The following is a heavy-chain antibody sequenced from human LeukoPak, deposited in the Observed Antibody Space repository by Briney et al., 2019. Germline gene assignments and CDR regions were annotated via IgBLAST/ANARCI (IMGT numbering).Heavy chain of an antibody. V-gene: IGHV1-8*01. CDR1: GCTFTSYD. CDR2: MNPNSGNT. CDR3: ATHIAAADKFYFDY. D-gene: IGHD6-13*01. Sequence: ASVKVSCKASGCTFTSYDINWVRQATGQGLEWMGWMNPNSGNTGYAQKFQGRVTMTRNTSISTAYMELSSLRSEDTAVYYCATHIAAADKFYFDYWGQGTLVTVSS. J-gene: IGHJ4*02.